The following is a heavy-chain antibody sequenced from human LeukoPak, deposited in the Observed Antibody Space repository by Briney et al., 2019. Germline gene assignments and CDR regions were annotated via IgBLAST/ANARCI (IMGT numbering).Heavy chain of an antibody. J-gene: IGHJ4*02. CDR1: GFSLSTSGVG. D-gene: IGHD5-24*01. V-gene: IGHV2-5*02. CDR2: IYWDDDK. CDR3: ALAEGDGYNYYFDY. Sequence: SGPTLVKPTQTLTLTCTFSGFSLSTSGVGVGWIRQPPGKALEWLALIYWDDDKRYSPSLKSRLTITKDTSKYQVVLTMTNMDPVDTATYYCALAEGDGYNYYFDYWGQGTLVTVSS.